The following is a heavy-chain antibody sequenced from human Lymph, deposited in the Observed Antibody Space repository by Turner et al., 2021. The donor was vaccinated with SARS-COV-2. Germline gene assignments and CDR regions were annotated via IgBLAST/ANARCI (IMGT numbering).Heavy chain of an antibody. V-gene: IGHV4-39*01. J-gene: IGHJ4*02. CDR1: GGSISSSSYY. D-gene: IGHD3-10*01. CDR3: ARLVRRAEYYFDY. Sequence: QLQLQESGPGLVKPSEPLSLTCTVSGGSISSSSYYLGWIRQPPGKGLEWIGNIYNRGSTYYNPYLKSRVTITVDTSKNQFSLKLSSVTAADTAVYYCARLVRRAEYYFDYWGQGTLVTVSS. CDR2: IYNRGST.